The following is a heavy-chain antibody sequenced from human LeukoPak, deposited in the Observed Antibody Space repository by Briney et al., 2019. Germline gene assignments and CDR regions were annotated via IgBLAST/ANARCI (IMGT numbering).Heavy chain of an antibody. CDR2: ISYDGSNK. J-gene: IGHJ3*02. Sequence: PGGSLRLSRAASGFTFSSYGMHWVRQAPGKGLEWVAVISYDGSNKYYADSVKGRFTISRDNSENTLYLQMNSLRAEDTAVYYCAKSGTNANAFDIWGQGTMVTVSS. CDR3: AKSGTNANAFDI. V-gene: IGHV3-30*18. CDR1: GFTFSSYG. D-gene: IGHD1-7*01.